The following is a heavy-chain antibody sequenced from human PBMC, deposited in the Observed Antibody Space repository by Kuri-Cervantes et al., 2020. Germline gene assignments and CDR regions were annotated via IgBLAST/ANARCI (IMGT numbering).Heavy chain of an antibody. CDR1: GFTFSSYE. V-gene: IGHV3-48*03. Sequence: GESLKISCAASGFTFSSYEMNWVRQAPGKGLEWVSYISSSGSTIYYADSVKGRFTISRDNAKNSLYLQMNSLRAEDTAVYYCARPLGYCTGGVCYPPYYFDYWGQGTLVTVSS. CDR3: ARPLGYCTGGVCYPPYYFDY. CDR2: ISSSGSTI. J-gene: IGHJ4*02. D-gene: IGHD2-8*02.